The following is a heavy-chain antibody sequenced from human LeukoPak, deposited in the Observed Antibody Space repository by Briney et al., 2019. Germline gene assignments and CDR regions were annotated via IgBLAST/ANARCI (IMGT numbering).Heavy chain of an antibody. V-gene: IGHV3-9*03. Sequence: GRSLRLSCAASGFTFDDYAMHWVRQAPGKGLEWVSGINWNSGSIGYADSVKGRFTISRDNAKNSLYLQMNTLRAEDMALYYCAKARGYYYDSSGSLDCWGQGTLVTVSS. D-gene: IGHD3-22*01. CDR3: AKARGYYYDSSGSLDC. CDR1: GFTFDDYA. CDR2: INWNSGSI. J-gene: IGHJ4*02.